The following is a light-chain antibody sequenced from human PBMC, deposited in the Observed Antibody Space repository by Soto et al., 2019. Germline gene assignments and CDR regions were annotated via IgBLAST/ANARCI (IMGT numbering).Light chain of an antibody. J-gene: IGLJ2*01. V-gene: IGLV2-23*02. CDR3: CSYAGSDTMI. CDR2: EVS. CDR1: SSNVGSYNL. Sequence: QSVLTQPASVSGSPGQSITISCTGTSSNVGSYNLVSWYQQHPGEAPKLMIYEVSKRPSGVSNRFSGSKSGNTASLTISGLQAEDEADYYCCSYAGSDTMIFGGGTKLTVL.